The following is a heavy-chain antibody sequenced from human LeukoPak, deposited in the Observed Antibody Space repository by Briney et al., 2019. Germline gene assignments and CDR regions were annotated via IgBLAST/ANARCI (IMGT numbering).Heavy chain of an antibody. CDR3: AKGDSYGYAAVGY. CDR1: GFTFDDYA. V-gene: IGHV3-9*01. Sequence: GRSLRLSCAASGFTFDDYAMHWVRQAPGKGLEWVSGISWNSGSIGYADSVKGRFTISRDNAKNSLYLQMNSLRAEDTALYYCAKGDSYGYAAVGYWGQGTLVTVSS. D-gene: IGHD5-18*01. CDR2: ISWNSGSI. J-gene: IGHJ4*02.